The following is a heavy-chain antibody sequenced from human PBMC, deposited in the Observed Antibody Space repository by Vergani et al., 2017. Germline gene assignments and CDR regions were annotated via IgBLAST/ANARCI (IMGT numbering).Heavy chain of an antibody. D-gene: IGHD6-6*01. J-gene: IGHJ4*02. CDR2: IYYSGST. Sequence: QVQLQESGPGLVKPSQTLSLTCTVSGGSISSGGYYWSWIRQHPGKGLEWIGYIYYSGSTYYNPSLKSRVTISVDTSKNQFSLKLSSVTAADTAVYYCAREGPYSSSSEYYFDYWGQGTLVTVSS. CDR3: AREGPYSSSSEYYFDY. CDR1: GGSISSGGYY. V-gene: IGHV4-31*03.